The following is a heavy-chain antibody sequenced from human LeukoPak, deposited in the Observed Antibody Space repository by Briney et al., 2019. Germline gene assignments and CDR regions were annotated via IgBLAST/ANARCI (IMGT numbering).Heavy chain of an antibody. J-gene: IGHJ6*03. V-gene: IGHV1-8*01. Sequence: ASVKVYSHASGHTFTSYDINWVRPATGQGLEWMGWMNPNSGNTGYPQKFQGRATMTRNTPISTAAMELNRQTYEHTAGCYCTRGSSWYIHASYYYYMDVWGKGTTVTVSS. D-gene: IGHD6-13*01. CDR1: GHTFTSYD. CDR3: TRGSSWYIHASYYYYMDV. CDR2: MNPNSGNT.